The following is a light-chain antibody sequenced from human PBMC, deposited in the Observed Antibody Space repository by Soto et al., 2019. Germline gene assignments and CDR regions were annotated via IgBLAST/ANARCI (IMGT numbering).Light chain of an antibody. Sequence: NFMLTQPHSVSASPGKTVTISCTRNGGNIASNYVQWFQQRPGSSPTTVIYEDFRRPSGVPDRFSGSKSGTSASLAITGLQAEDEADYYCHSYDVSLSGPVFGGGTKLTVL. J-gene: IGLJ2*01. CDR1: GGNIASNY. CDR3: HSYDVSLSGPV. V-gene: IGLV6-57*01. CDR2: EDF.